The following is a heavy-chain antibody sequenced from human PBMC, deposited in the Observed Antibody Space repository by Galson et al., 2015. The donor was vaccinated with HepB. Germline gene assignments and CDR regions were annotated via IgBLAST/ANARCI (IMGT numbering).Heavy chain of an antibody. J-gene: IGHJ6*03. V-gene: IGHV3-9*01. CDR1: GFTFDDYA. CDR3: AKSGMAGYYYYYMDV. Sequence: SLRLSCAASGFTFDDYAMHWVRQAPGKGLEWVSSISWNSNSIGYADSVKGRFTISRDNAKNSLYLQMNSLRAEDTALYYCAKSGMAGYYYYYMDVWGKGTTVTVSS. D-gene: IGHD6-13*01. CDR2: ISWNSNSI.